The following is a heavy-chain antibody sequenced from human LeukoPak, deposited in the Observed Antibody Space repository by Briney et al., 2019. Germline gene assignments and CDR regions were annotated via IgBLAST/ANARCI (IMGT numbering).Heavy chain of an antibody. CDR1: GGSFSGYY. CDR3: ARVGITMVRGVIWSSPYYGMDV. CDR2: INHSGST. D-gene: IGHD3-10*01. Sequence: PSETLPLTCAVYGGSFSGYYWSWIRQPPGKGLEWIGEINHSGSTNYNPSLKSRVTISVDTSKNQFSLKLSSVTAADTAVYYCARVGITMVRGVIWSSPYYGMDVWGQGTTVTVSS. J-gene: IGHJ6*02. V-gene: IGHV4-34*01.